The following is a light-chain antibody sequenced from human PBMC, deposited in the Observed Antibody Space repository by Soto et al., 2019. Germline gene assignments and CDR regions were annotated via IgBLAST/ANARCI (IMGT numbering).Light chain of an antibody. V-gene: IGKV1-27*01. CDR3: QKYGTVPFT. Sequence: DIQMTQSPSSLSASVGDRVTITCRASQGISNYVAWYQQKPGKVPKLLISAASTLQSGVSSRFSGRGSGTDFTLTISSLQLEDVATYYCQKYGTVPFTFGPGTKVDFK. CDR1: QGISNY. CDR2: AAS. J-gene: IGKJ3*01.